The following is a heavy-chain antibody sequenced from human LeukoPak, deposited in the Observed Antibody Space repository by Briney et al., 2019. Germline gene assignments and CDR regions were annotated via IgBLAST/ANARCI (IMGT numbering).Heavy chain of an antibody. D-gene: IGHD2-15*01. CDR2: ISDTGNST. V-gene: IGHV3-23*01. J-gene: IGHJ4*02. Sequence: PGGSLRLSCAASGFTFTTYAMNRVRQAPGKGLEWVSVISDTGNSTFYADSVKGRFTISRDNSKNTLHLQMNSLRAEDTAVYYCAKASRGSWYSPCDYWGQGTLVTVSS. CDR1: GFTFTTYA. CDR3: AKASRGSWYSPCDY.